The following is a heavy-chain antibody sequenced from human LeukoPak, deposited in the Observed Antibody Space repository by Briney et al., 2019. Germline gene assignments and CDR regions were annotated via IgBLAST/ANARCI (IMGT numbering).Heavy chain of an antibody. CDR1: GFTFDDYA. V-gene: IGHV3-43*02. D-gene: IGHD3-10*01. CDR2: ISGDGGST. Sequence: GGSLRPSCAASGFTFDDYAMHWVRQAPGKGLEWVSLISGDGGSTYYADSVKGRFTISRDNSKNTLYLQMNSLRAEDTAVYYCARDPRFFLDVVRQTYFDYWSQGTLVTVSS. J-gene: IGHJ4*02. CDR3: ARDPRFFLDVVRQTYFDY.